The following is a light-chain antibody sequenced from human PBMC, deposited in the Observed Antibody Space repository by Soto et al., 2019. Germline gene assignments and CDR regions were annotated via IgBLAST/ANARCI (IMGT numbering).Light chain of an antibody. J-gene: IGKJ3*01. CDR1: QSISSSY. CDR2: GAF. Sequence: EIVLTQSPGTLSLSPGERAILSCRASQSISSSYLAWYQQKPGQAPRLLIYGAFNRATGVPDRFSGSGSGTDFTLTISRLEPEDFAVYYCQHYGSSPLFTFGPGTKVDIK. V-gene: IGKV3-20*01. CDR3: QHYGSSPLFT.